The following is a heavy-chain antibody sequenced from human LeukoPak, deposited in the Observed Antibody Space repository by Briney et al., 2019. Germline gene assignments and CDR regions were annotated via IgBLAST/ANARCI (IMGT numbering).Heavy chain of an antibody. D-gene: IGHD6-13*01. CDR3: ARISSSNWYNERGAFDV. V-gene: IGHV4-61*02. CDR2: IYTSGST. CDR1: GGSISSGSYY. Sequence: SETLSLTCTVSGGSISSGSYYWNWIRQPAGRGLEWIGRIYTSGSTNYNPSLKSRVTISVDTSKNQFSLKLRSVTAADTAVYYCARISSSNWYNERGAFDVWGQGTMVTVSS. J-gene: IGHJ3*01.